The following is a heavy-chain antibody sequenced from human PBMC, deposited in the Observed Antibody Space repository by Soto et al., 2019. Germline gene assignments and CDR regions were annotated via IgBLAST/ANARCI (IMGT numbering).Heavy chain of an antibody. D-gene: IGHD6-13*01. CDR2: IYYSGST. J-gene: IGHJ4*02. CDR1: GGSISSYY. V-gene: IGHV4-59*01. Sequence: PSETLSLTCTVSGGSISSYYWSWIRQPPGKGLEWIGYIYYSGSTNYNPSLKSRVTISVDTSKNQFSLKLSSVTAADTAVYYCARGQQLTTYYFDYWGQGTLVTVSS. CDR3: ARGQQLTTYYFDY.